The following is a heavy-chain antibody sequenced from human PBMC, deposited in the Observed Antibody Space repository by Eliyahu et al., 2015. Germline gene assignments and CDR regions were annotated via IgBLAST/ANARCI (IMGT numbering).Heavy chain of an antibody. J-gene: IGHJ4*02. V-gene: IGHV3-23*01. CDR3: AKGLGAGTKRPIDY. D-gene: IGHD3-10*01. CDR2: ISLSGGST. Sequence: EVQLLESGGGLVQPGGSXXLXCXAPGFTFSTYAMSWVRQAPGQGXEWVSSISLSGGSTYFADSVKGRFIVSRDNSKNTVTLQMNSLRAADTAVYYCAKGLGAGTKRPIDYWGQGTLVAVSS. CDR1: GFTFSTYA.